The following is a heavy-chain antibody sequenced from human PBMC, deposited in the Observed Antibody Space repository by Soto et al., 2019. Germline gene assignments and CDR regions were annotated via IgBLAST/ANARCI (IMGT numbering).Heavy chain of an antibody. CDR3: ARRHRPSYTSDY. CDR1: GFTFSSYW. J-gene: IGHJ4*02. CDR2: INDDGRRT. Sequence: EVQLVESGGGFGQPGGSLRLSGAASGFTFSSYWMHWVRQAPGKGLEWVSRINDDGRRTSYADSVKGRFTISRDNAKNTLYLQSNSLRDDDTAIYYCARRHRPSYTSDYWGQGTLVTVSS. D-gene: IGHD4-4*01. V-gene: IGHV3-74*01.